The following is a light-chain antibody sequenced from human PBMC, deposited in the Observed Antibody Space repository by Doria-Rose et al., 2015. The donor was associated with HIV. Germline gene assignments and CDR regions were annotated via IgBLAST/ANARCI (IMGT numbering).Light chain of an antibody. Sequence: EIVMTQSPGTLSLSPGERATLSCRASQSFSSTYIAWYQQKPGQAPSLLIYDGSTRATSIPDRFSASGPGTDFTLTVNRLEPEDFALYYCHQYGTSWTFGQGTKVEI. J-gene: IGKJ1*01. V-gene: IGKV3-20*01. CDR2: DGS. CDR3: HQYGTSWT. CDR1: QSFSSTY.